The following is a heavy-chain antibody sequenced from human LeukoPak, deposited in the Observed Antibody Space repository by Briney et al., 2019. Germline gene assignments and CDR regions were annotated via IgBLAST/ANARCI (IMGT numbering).Heavy chain of an antibody. CDR3: AKAAVGYGGNSYYFDY. V-gene: IGHV3-21*04. J-gene: IGHJ4*02. Sequence: GGSLRLSCAASGLTFSSYNMNWVRQAPGKGLEWVSCISSSSSYIYYADSVKGRFTISRDNAKNSLYLQMNSLRAEDTAVYYCAKAAVGYGGNSYYFDYWGQGTLVTVSS. D-gene: IGHD4-23*01. CDR2: ISSSSSYI. CDR1: GLTFSSYN.